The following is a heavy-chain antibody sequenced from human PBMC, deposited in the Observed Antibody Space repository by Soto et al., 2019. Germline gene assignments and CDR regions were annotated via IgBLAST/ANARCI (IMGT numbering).Heavy chain of an antibody. D-gene: IGHD6-19*01. J-gene: IGHJ4*02. CDR1: GGSISNSNYY. CDR3: ARHRNFLAMPAWLDY. CDR2: VYYSGST. Sequence: PSETLSLTCTVSGGSISNSNYYGGWIRQPPGKGLEWFGSVYYSGSTYYNPSLKSRVTISVDTSKNQFSLKLSSVTAADTALYYCARHRNFLAMPAWLDYWGQGTLVTVSS. V-gene: IGHV4-39*01.